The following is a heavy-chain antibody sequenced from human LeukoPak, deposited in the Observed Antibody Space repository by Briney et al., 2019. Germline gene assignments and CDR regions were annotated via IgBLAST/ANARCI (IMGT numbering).Heavy chain of an antibody. D-gene: IGHD5-18*01. CDR1: GLSFSNYG. V-gene: IGHV3-23*01. Sequence: GGSLRLSCAASGLSFSNYGMSWVRQAPGKGLEWVSASSGGGGSTYYVDSVKGRFTISRDNSRSTLYLQMNGLRAEDTAVYYCAKHSGPSGYSSGYYFDFWGQGTLVTVSS. J-gene: IGHJ4*02. CDR3: AKHSGPSGYSSGYYFDF. CDR2: SSGGGGST.